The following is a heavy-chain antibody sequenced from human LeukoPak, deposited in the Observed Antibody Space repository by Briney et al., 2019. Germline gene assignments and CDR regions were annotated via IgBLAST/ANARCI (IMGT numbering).Heavy chain of an antibody. CDR2: IKQDGSEK. J-gene: IGHJ4*02. CDR1: GFTFNNVW. Sequence: GGSLRLSCAASGFTFNNVWMSWVRQAPGKGLEWVANIKQDGSEKYYVDSVKGRFTISRDNAKNSLYLQMNSLRAEDTAVYYCARDPGIVGAKKASRFDYWGQGTLVTVSS. CDR3: ARDPGIVGAKKASRFDY. D-gene: IGHD1-26*01. V-gene: IGHV3-7*03.